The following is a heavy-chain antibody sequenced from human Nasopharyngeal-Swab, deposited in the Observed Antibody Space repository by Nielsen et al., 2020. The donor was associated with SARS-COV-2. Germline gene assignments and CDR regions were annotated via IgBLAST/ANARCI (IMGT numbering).Heavy chain of an antibody. D-gene: IGHD5-24*01. Sequence: WIRQPPGQGLEWIGSIYYSGSTYYNPSLKSRVTISVDTSKNQFSLKLSSVTAADTAVYYCAGGRDGYTNYYYYYGMDVWGQGTTVTVSS. CDR2: IYYSGST. J-gene: IGHJ6*02. CDR3: AGGRDGYTNYYYYYGMDV. V-gene: IGHV4-39*07.